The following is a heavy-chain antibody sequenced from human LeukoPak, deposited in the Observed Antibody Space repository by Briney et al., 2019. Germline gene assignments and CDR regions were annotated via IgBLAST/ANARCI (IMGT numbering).Heavy chain of an antibody. CDR1: GYTLTELS. D-gene: IGHD2-2*01. J-gene: IGHJ6*02. Sequence: ASVKVSSKVSGYTLTELSMHSGPQSPGKGLEWMGGFDPEDGETIYAQKFQGRVTMTEDTSTDTAYMELSSLRSEDTAVYYCATGGYCSSTSCLYYYYYYGMEVYGRGTTVTVSS. CDR2: FDPEDGET. CDR3: ATGGYCSSTSCLYYYYYYGMEV. V-gene: IGHV1-24*01.